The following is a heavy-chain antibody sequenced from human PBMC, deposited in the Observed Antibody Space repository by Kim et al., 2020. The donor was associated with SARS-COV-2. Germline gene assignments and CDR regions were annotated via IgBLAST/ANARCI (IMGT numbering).Heavy chain of an antibody. J-gene: IGHJ5*01. Sequence: SETLSLTCTVSGGSISSSSYYWGWIRQPPGKGLEWIGSIYYSGSTYYNPSLKSRVTISVDTSKNQFSLKLSSVTAADTAVYYCARSAGVVPAAHLADNW. V-gene: IGHV4-39*01. CDR3: ARSAGVVPAAHLADNW. CDR1: GGSISSSSYY. CDR2: IYYSGST. D-gene: IGHD2-2*01.